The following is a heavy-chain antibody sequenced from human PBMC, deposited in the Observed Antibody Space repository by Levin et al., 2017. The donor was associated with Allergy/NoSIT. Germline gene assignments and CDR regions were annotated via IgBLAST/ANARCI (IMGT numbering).Heavy chain of an antibody. CDR3: ARAEVGSEH. Sequence: SETLSLTCKVSGGSISSGSYYWSWMRQPAAKGLEWIGRIYSSGSANYNPSLKSRGTISVDTSKNQFSLKLSSVTAADTAVYYCARAEVGSEHWGQGTLVTVSS. V-gene: IGHV4-61*02. J-gene: IGHJ4*02. CDR1: GGSISSGSYY. D-gene: IGHD3-10*01. CDR2: IYSSGSA.